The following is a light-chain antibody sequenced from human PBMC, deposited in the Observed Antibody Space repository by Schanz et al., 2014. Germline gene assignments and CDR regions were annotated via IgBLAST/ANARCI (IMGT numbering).Light chain of an antibody. J-gene: IGKJ4*01. CDR1: QGISNY. CDR2: AAS. Sequence: DIQMTQSPPSLSASVGDRVTITCRARQGISNYLAWYQQKPGKVPKLLIYAASTLQSGVPSRFSGSGSGTDFTLTISSLQPEDVATYYCQQLHTYPPTFGGGTKVE. V-gene: IGKV1-27*01. CDR3: QQLHTYPPT.